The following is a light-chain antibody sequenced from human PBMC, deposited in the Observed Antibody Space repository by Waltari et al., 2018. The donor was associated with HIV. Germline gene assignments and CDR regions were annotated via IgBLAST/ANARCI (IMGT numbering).Light chain of an antibody. J-gene: IGLJ1*01. V-gene: IGLV3-21*02. Sequence: SYVLTQPPSESVAPGQTARVTCGGQNVGSNSVHWYQQKAGQPPTLVLYDDTDRPSVIPERFSGSNSGNTATLTISRVEVGDEADYYCHVWDSAGDGHVFGSGTKVTV. CDR3: HVWDSAGDGHV. CDR1: NVGSNS. CDR2: DDT.